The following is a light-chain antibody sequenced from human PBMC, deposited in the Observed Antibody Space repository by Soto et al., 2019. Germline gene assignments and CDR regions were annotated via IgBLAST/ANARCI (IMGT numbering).Light chain of an antibody. Sequence: DNVLTQSLYTLSLTPGERATLSFRAIQSVSCSYLAWYQQKPGQAPRLLIYDASKRATGIRARFSGSGSGTDFTLTISSLEPEDFAVYYCQQRSNWTPFTFGQGTRLEIK. CDR1: QSVSCSY. CDR2: DAS. J-gene: IGKJ5*01. V-gene: IGKV3-11*01. CDR3: QQRSNWTPFT.